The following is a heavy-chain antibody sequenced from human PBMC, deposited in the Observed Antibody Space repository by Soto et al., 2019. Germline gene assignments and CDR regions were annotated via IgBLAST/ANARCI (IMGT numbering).Heavy chain of an antibody. Sequence: SETLSLTCTVSGGSISRYYWSWIRQPPEKGLEWIGYIYYTGKTNYNPSLKSRVTISVDTSKNQFSLKLSSVTAADTAVYYCARSQHDYGDSNFDYWGPGTQVTAPQ. CDR2: IYYTGKT. J-gene: IGHJ4*02. CDR1: GGSISRYY. D-gene: IGHD4-17*01. CDR3: ARSQHDYGDSNFDY. V-gene: IGHV4-59*01.